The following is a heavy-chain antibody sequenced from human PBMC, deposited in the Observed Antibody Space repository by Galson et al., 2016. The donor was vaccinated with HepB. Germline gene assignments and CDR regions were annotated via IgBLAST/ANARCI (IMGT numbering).Heavy chain of an antibody. V-gene: IGHV3-23*01. Sequence: SLRLSCAASGFTFTSYALSWVRQAPGRGLEWVSTLNGSGRKTYYAVSVKGRFTISRDNSKNTLFLQMNSLRVEDTAVYYCAKSFVKKDFWSYYLADAFDIRGQGTTVTVST. J-gene: IGHJ3*02. D-gene: IGHD3-3*01. CDR1: GFTFTSYA. CDR2: LNGSGRKT. CDR3: AKSFVKKDFWSYYLADAFDI.